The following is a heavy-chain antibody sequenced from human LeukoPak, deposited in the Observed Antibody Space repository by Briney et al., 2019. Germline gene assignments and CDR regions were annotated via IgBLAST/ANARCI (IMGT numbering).Heavy chain of an antibody. CDR2: MHYSGST. Sequence: SSETLSLTCSVSGGSITKNGYYWGWIRQSPETGLEWIGSMHYSGSTYYNPSLNSRVTMSVDTSKSQFSLKLSSVTAADTAVYHCARGRVFYDSTGYFIWGQGTMVTVSS. D-gene: IGHD3-22*01. CDR3: ARGRVFYDSTGYFI. V-gene: IGHV4-39*07. CDR1: GGSITKNGYY. J-gene: IGHJ3*02.